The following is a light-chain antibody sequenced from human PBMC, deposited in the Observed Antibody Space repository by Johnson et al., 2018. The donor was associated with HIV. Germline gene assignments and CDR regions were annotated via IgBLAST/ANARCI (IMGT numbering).Light chain of an antibody. CDR1: SSNIGNNY. Sequence: QSVLTQSPSVSAAPGQKVTIYCSGSSSNIGNNYVSWYQQLPGTAPKLLIYENNKRPSGIPDRFSGSKSGTSATLGITGLQTGDEADYYCGTWDSSLRGVFGTGTKVTVL. V-gene: IGLV1-51*01. CDR2: ENN. J-gene: IGLJ1*01. CDR3: GTWDSSLRGV.